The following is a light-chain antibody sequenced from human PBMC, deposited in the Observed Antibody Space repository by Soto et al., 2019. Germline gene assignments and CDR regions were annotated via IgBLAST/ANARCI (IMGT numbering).Light chain of an antibody. CDR3: QQFYTFPLT. CDR2: WAS. Sequence: IVMTQSPDSLAVSLGERATISCRSSQSVFHSPTNTNQLAWYQQKPGQPPKVLIYWASTRESGVSDRFSGSVAGTDFTLTITSLQAEDAAVYYCQQFYTFPLTFGQGTKVEIK. J-gene: IGKJ1*01. CDR1: QSVFHSPTNTNQ. V-gene: IGKV4-1*01.